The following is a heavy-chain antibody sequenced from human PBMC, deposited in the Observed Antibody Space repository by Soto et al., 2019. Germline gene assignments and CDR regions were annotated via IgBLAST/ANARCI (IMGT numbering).Heavy chain of an antibody. CDR2: ITHSGST. D-gene: IGHD3-22*01. CDR3: ASGWLVSDY. CDR1: GGAFSAHY. J-gene: IGHJ4*02. V-gene: IGHV4-34*01. Sequence: QVQLQQWGAGLLKPSETLSLTCAVYGGAFSAHYWSWIRQSPGKGLEWIGEITHSGSTNYNPSLKSRVTISVDTSKNQFSLKLSSVTAADTAVYYCASGWLVSDYWGQGTLVTVSS.